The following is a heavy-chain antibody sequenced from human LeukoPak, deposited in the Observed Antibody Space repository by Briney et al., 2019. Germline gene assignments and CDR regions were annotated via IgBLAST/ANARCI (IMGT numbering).Heavy chain of an antibody. Sequence: SETLSLTCTVSGGSIRSSRYYWGWIRHPPGKGLERIGSIYYSGSTYYNPSLKSRVTISVDTSKNQFSLKLSSVTASDTAVYYCARPGPGYSYGPDYSYYYMDVWGKGTTVTVSS. CDR1: GGSIRSSRYY. CDR2: IYYSGST. CDR3: ARPGPGYSYGPDYSYYYMDV. D-gene: IGHD5-18*01. V-gene: IGHV4-39*01. J-gene: IGHJ6*03.